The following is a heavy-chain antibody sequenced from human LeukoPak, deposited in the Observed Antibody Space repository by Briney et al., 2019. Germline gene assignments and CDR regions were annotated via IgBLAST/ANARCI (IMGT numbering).Heavy chain of an antibody. CDR1: GGSFSGYY. V-gene: IGHV4-34*01. J-gene: IGHJ4*02. Sequence: SETLSLTCAVYGGSFSGYYWSWIRQPPGKGLEWIGEINHSGSTNYNPSLKSRVTISVDTSKNQFSLKLSSVTAADTAVYYCARRDYGSEDWGQGTLVTVSS. D-gene: IGHD3-10*01. CDR2: INHSGST. CDR3: ARRDYGSED.